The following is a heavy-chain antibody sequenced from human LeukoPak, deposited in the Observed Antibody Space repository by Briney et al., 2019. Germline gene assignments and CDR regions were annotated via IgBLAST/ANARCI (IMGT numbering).Heavy chain of an antibody. CDR3: ARDPVVTADGDLTNWFHP. CDR1: GYTFTSYA. D-gene: IGHD2-21*02. Sequence: ASVKVSCKASGYTFTSYAMNWVRQAPGQGLEWMGWINTNTGNPTYAQGFTGRFVFSLDTSVSTAYLQISSLKAEDTAVYYCARDPVVTADGDLTNWFHPWGQGTLVTVSS. CDR2: INTNTGNP. V-gene: IGHV7-4-1*02. J-gene: IGHJ5*02.